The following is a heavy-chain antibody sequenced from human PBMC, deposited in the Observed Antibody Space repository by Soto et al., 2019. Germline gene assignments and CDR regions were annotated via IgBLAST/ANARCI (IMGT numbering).Heavy chain of an antibody. Sequence: GGSLRLSCVASGFTFSSYSMNWVRQAPGKGLEWVSYISSSSSTIYYADSVKGRFTISRDNAKNSLYLQMNSLRDEDTAVYYCARYRGYCTNGVCYNAFDIWGQGTMVTVSS. D-gene: IGHD2-8*01. J-gene: IGHJ3*02. CDR1: GFTFSSYS. CDR2: ISSSSSTI. V-gene: IGHV3-48*02. CDR3: ARYRGYCTNGVCYNAFDI.